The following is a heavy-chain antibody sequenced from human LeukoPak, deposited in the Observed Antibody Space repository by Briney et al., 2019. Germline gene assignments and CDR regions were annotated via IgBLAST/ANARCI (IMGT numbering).Heavy chain of an antibody. D-gene: IGHD3-22*01. J-gene: IGHJ5*02. CDR2: ISSSSSTI. CDR3: ARVLHKRNYDSSDYYGS. CDR1: GFTFSSYS. V-gene: IGHV3-48*01. Sequence: GGSLGLSCAASGFTFSSYSMNWVRQAPGKGLEWISYISSSSSTIYYADSVKGRFTISRDNAKNSLYLQLNSLRAEDTAVYYCARVLHKRNYDSSDYYGSWGQGTLVTVSS.